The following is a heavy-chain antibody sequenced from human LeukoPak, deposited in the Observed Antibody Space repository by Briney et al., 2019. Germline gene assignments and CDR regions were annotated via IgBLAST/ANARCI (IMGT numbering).Heavy chain of an antibody. CDR2: IYSSGST. J-gene: IGHJ4*02. CDR1: GGSISSGGYY. V-gene: IGHV4-31*03. D-gene: IGHD3-10*01. Sequence: PSETLSLTCTVSGGSISSGGYYWSWIRQPPGKGLEWIGYIYSSGSTYYNPSLKSRVTISVDTSKNQFSLKLSSVTAADTAVYYCASSTRSGTQTHLDYWGQGTLVTVSS. CDR3: ASSTRSGTQTHLDY.